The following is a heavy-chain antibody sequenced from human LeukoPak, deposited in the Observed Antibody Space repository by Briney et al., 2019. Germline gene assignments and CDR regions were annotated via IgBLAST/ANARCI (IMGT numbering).Heavy chain of an antibody. D-gene: IGHD3-3*01. Sequence: ASVKVSCKASGYTFTSYGISWVRQAPGQGLEWMGWISAYNGNPNYAQKLQGRVTMPTDTSTSTAYMELRSLRSDDTAVYYCARDGRSTIFGVVIMSYMDVWGKGTTVTVSS. V-gene: IGHV1-18*01. CDR3: ARDGRSTIFGVVIMSYMDV. J-gene: IGHJ6*03. CDR1: GYTFTSYG. CDR2: ISAYNGNP.